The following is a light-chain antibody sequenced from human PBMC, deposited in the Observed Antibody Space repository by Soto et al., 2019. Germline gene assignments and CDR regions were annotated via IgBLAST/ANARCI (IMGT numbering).Light chain of an antibody. V-gene: IGKV3-15*01. J-gene: IGKJ1*01. CDR2: DVS. CDR3: QQYNSWPQT. Sequence: ETVLTQSPATLSVSPGERATLSCRASETVSTNLAWYQQRPGQAPRLLIYDVSTGATGIPARFSGRRSGKEFTLTIDSLQSEDFAIYYCQQYNSWPQTFGQGTKVDIK. CDR1: ETVSTN.